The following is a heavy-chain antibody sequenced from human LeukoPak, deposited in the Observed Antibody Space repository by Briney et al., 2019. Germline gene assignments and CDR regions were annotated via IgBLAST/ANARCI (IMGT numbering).Heavy chain of an antibody. CDR2: MYYSGTT. CDR3: ATSHTCNYLPYFDS. J-gene: IGHJ4*02. CDR1: GASVSRSCYY. D-gene: IGHD1-7*01. Sequence: SETLSLTCTVSGASVSRSCYYWGWIRQPPGKGLEWIGAMYYSGTTYYNPSLKSRVTISLDTSKNQFSLKLSSVTAADTAMYYCATSHTCNYLPYFDSWGQGTLVSVSS. V-gene: IGHV4-39*07.